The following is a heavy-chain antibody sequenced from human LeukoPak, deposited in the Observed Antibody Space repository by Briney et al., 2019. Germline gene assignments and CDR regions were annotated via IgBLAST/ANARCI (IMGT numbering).Heavy chain of an antibody. CDR2: MDPNTDNT. CDR1: GYTFTKYD. CDR3: ARGVNLGDMDV. Sequence: GPSVKVSCKASGYTFTKYDIHWVRQATGQGLEWMAWMDPNTDNTAYAQEFQGRVTITRNTSISTAYMELRSLRSEDTAVYYCARGVNLGDMDVWGKGTTVTVSS. D-gene: IGHD1-14*01. V-gene: IGHV1-8*03. J-gene: IGHJ6*03.